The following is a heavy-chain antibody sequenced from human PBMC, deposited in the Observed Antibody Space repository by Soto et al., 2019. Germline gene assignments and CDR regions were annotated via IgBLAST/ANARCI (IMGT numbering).Heavy chain of an antibody. Sequence: SQTLSLTCAISGDSVSSNSAASNWIRQSPSRGLEWLGRTYYRSKWYNDYAVSVKSRITINPDASKNQFSLQLNSVTPEDTAVYYCARENVGLPRYCSGGSCYFPYYGMDVWGQGTTVTVSS. CDR2: TYYRSKWYN. D-gene: IGHD2-15*01. V-gene: IGHV6-1*01. CDR1: GDSVSSNSAA. J-gene: IGHJ6*02. CDR3: ARENVGLPRYCSGGSCYFPYYGMDV.